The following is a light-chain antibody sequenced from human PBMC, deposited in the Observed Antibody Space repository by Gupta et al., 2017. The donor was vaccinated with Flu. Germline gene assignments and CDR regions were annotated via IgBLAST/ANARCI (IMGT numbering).Light chain of an antibody. CDR3: EQTYSSRT. CDR1: QKVDMN. Sequence: DIQMTQSPSSLSASVGDRVIITCRTSQKVDMNLNWYQQRPGKAPVLLIWSASNLAMGVPSRFSGGGSWTDFTLTINDLQPEDFATYYCEQTYSSRTFGQGTRVEV. CDR2: SAS. J-gene: IGKJ1*01. V-gene: IGKV1-39*01.